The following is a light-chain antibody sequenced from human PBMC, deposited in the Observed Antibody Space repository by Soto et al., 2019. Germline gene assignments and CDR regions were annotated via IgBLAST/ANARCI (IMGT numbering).Light chain of an antibody. CDR1: QTISSW. V-gene: IGKV1-5*03. J-gene: IGKJ1*01. CDR2: KAS. CDR3: QHYTIYSKA. Sequence: DIQMTQSHSTRSGSVGDRLRRTWRASQTISSWLAWYQRKPGKAPKLLIYKASTLKSGVPSRFSGSGSGTEFTLTICSLQPDDFATYYCQHYTIYSKAFGEGTKVDI.